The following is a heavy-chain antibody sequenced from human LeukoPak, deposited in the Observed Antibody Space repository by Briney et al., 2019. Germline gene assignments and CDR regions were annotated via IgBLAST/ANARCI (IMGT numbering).Heavy chain of an antibody. J-gene: IGHJ4*02. CDR2: IYYSGST. D-gene: IGHD6-13*01. V-gene: IGHV4-31*03. Sequence: SETLSLTCTVSGGSISSGVYYWSWIRQHPGKGLEWIGYIYYSGSTYYNPSLKSRVTISVDTSKNQFSLKLSSVTAADAAVYYCARQPAKGGLAAAGDYWGQGTLVTVSS. CDR3: ARQPAKGGLAAAGDY. CDR1: GGSISSGVYY.